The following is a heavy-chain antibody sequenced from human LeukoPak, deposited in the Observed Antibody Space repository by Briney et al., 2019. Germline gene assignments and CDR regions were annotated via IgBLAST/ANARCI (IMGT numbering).Heavy chain of an antibody. V-gene: IGHV3-23*01. D-gene: IGHD6-19*01. Sequence: GGSLRLSCAASGFTFSSYAMSWVRQAPGKGLEWVSAISGSGGSTYYADSVKGRFTVSRDNSKNTLYLQMNSLRAEDTAVYYCAKGAATDGPYSSGFDYWGQGTLVTVSS. CDR1: GFTFSSYA. CDR3: AKGAATDGPYSSGFDY. CDR2: ISGSGGST. J-gene: IGHJ4*02.